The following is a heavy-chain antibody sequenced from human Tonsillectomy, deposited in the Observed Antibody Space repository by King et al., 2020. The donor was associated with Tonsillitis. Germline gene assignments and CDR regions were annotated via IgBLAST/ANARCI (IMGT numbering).Heavy chain of an antibody. J-gene: IGHJ2*01. D-gene: IGHD3-16*01. V-gene: IGHV3-30*18. Sequence: VQLVESGGGVVQPGRSLRLSCAASGFTFSSYGMHWVRQAPGKGLEWVAVISYDGSNKYYADSVKGRFTISRDNSKNTLYLQMNSLRAEDTAVYYCAKDVEPAGFGFGGFDLWGRGTLVTVSS. CDR3: AKDVEPAGFGFGGFDL. CDR1: GFTFSSYG. CDR2: ISYDGSNK.